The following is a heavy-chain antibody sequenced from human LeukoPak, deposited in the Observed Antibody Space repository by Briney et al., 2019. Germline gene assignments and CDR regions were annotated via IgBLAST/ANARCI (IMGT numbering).Heavy chain of an antibody. J-gene: IGHJ4*02. CDR1: GFNFSDYY. D-gene: IGHD2-21*01. CDR2: ISSSSSYT. CDR3: ARDGGGAHIVRWFDY. Sequence: GGSLRLSCAASGFNFSDYYMSWIRQAPGKGLEWVSYISSSSSYTNYADSVKGRFTISRDNAKNSLYLQMNSLRAEDTAVYYCARDGGGAHIVRWFDYWGQGTLVTVSS. V-gene: IGHV3-11*05.